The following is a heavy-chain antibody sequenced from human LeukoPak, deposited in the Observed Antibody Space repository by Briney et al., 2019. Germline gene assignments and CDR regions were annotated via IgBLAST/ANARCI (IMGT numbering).Heavy chain of an antibody. CDR1: GGSISSYY. CDR3: ARYIVSYPHDAFDI. Sequence: PSETLSLTCTVSGGSISSYYWSWIRQPPGKGLEWIGYIYYSGSTSYNPSLKSLVTISVDTSKKQFSLKLSSVTAADTAFYYCARYIVSYPHDAFDIWGQGTMVTVSS. J-gene: IGHJ3*02. D-gene: IGHD1-26*01. CDR2: IYYSGST. V-gene: IGHV4-59*01.